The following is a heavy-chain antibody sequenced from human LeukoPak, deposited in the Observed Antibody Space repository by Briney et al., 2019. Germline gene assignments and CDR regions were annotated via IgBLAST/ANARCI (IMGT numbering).Heavy chain of an antibody. CDR1: GFTFSSYW. Sequence: GGSLRLSCAASGFTFSSYWMSWVRRAPGKGLEWVANIKQDGSEKYYVDSVKGRFTISRDNAKNSLYLQMNSLRAEDTAVYYCARDIVVVPAAENWFDPWGQGTLVTVSS. D-gene: IGHD2-2*01. CDR3: ARDIVVVPAAENWFDP. CDR2: IKQDGSEK. V-gene: IGHV3-7*01. J-gene: IGHJ5*02.